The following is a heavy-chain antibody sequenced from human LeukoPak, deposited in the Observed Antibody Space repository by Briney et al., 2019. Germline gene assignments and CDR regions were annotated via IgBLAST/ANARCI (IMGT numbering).Heavy chain of an antibody. CDR3: ARDGRESRFSLGVIYYDSSGYCLP. Sequence: ASVKVSCKASGYTFTNYGISWVRQAPGQGLEWMGWISAYNGNTNYAHKLQGRVTMTTDTSTSTVYVELRRLRSDDTAVYYCARDGRESRFSLGVIYYDSSGYCLPWGQGTLVTVSS. CDR1: GYTFTNYG. D-gene: IGHD3-22*01. J-gene: IGHJ5*02. CDR2: ISAYNGNT. V-gene: IGHV1-18*01.